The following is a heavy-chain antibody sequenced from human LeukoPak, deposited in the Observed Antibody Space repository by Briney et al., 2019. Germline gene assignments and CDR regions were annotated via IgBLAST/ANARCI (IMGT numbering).Heavy chain of an antibody. D-gene: IGHD6-19*01. Sequence: GGSLRLSCAASGFTFSSYSMNWVRQAPGKGLEWVSSISSSSSYIYYADSVKGRFTISRDNAKNSLYLQMNSLRSDDTAVYYCARERSSGFWNDAFDIWGQGTMVTVSS. CDR2: ISSSSSYI. J-gene: IGHJ3*02. V-gene: IGHV3-21*04. CDR3: ARERSSGFWNDAFDI. CDR1: GFTFSSYS.